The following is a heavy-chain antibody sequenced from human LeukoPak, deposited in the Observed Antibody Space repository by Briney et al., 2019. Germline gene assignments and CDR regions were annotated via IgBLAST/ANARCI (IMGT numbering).Heavy chain of an antibody. V-gene: IGHV3-33*01. CDR3: ARSREHGSGTYDSYYFDY. D-gene: IGHD3-10*01. J-gene: IGHJ4*02. CDR1: GFTFSTYG. Sequence: GGSLRLFCAASGFTFSTYGMHWVRQAPGKGLEWVAIIWYDGGNKYYADSVRGRFTISRDNSKNTLFLQMNSLRAEDTAVYYCARSREHGSGTYDSYYFDYWGQGTLVTVSS. CDR2: IWYDGGNK.